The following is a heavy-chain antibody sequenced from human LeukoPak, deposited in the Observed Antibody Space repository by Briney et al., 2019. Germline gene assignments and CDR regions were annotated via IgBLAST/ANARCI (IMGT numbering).Heavy chain of an antibody. Sequence: PGGSLRLSCAASGFTFSSYWMHWVRQAPGKGLVWVSRINSDGVGTTYADSVKGRFTISRDNAKNSLYLQMNSLRAEDTAVYYCARELTYYDILTGYYTSLFDYWGQGTLVTVSS. V-gene: IGHV3-74*01. CDR3: ARELTYYDILTGYYTSLFDY. J-gene: IGHJ4*02. D-gene: IGHD3-9*01. CDR2: INSDGVGT. CDR1: GFTFSSYW.